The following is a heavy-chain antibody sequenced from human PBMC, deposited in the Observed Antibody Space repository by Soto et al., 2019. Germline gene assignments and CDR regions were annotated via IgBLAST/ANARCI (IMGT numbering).Heavy chain of an antibody. V-gene: IGHV3-64D*06. CDR1: GFTFSSYA. D-gene: IGHD5-12*01. CDR2: ISSNGGST. Sequence: EVQLVESGGGLVQPGGSLRLSCSASGFTFSSYAMHWVRQAPGKGLECVSAISSNGGSTYYADSVKGRFTISRDNSKNTLYLQMSSLRAEDTAVYYCVKDRIGATITDSYGYDYWGQGTLVTVSS. J-gene: IGHJ4*02. CDR3: VKDRIGATITDSYGYDY.